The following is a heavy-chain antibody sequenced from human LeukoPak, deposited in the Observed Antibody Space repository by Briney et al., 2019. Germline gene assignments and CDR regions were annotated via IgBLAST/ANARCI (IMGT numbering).Heavy chain of an antibody. J-gene: IGHJ4*02. V-gene: IGHV3-21*01. D-gene: IGHD3-10*01. CDR3: ARDYMEYYYGSGRYYFDY. CDR2: ISSSSSYI. Sequence: GGSLRLSCAASGFTFSSYSMNWVRQAPGKGLEWVSSISSSSSYIYYADSVKGRFTISRDNAKNSLYLQMNSLRAEDTAVYYCARDYMEYYYGSGRYYFDYWGQGTLVTVSS. CDR1: GFTFSSYS.